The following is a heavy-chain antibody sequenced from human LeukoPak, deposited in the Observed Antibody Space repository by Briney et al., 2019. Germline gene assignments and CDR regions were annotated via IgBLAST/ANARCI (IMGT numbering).Heavy chain of an antibody. CDR2: ISGSGGST. Sequence: PGGSLRLSCAASGFTFSSYAMSWVRQAPGKGLEWVSAISGSGGSTYYADSVKGRFTISRDNSKNTLYLQMNSLRAEDTAVYYCAGQQWLEGYNWFDLWGQGTLVTVSS. J-gene: IGHJ5*02. V-gene: IGHV3-23*01. CDR3: AGQQWLEGYNWFDL. CDR1: GFTFSSYA. D-gene: IGHD6-19*01.